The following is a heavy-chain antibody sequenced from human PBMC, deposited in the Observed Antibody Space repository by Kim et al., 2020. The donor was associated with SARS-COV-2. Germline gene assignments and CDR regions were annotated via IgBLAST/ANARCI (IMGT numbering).Heavy chain of an antibody. J-gene: IGHJ4*02. CDR2: SRSKPKSYTT. V-gene: IGHV3-72*01. CDR3: SRASVDNGYAFFEY. CDR1: GFTFSDHY. Sequence: GGSLRLSCAASGFTFSDHYMDWVRRAPGKGLEWVARSRSKPKSYTTEYAASVKGRFTISRDDLKNSLYLQMNSLKTEDTAVYYCSRASVDNGYAFFEYWGQGALVTVSS. D-gene: IGHD2-15*01.